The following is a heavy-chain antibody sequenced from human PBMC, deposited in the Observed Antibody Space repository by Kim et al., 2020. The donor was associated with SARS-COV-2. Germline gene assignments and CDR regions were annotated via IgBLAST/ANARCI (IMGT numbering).Heavy chain of an antibody. J-gene: IGHJ5*02. CDR2: IYHSGST. D-gene: IGHD4-4*01. V-gene: IGHV4-4*02. CDR3: ARADYTNWFDP. Sequence: SETLSLTCAVSGGSISSSNWWCWVRQPPGKVLGWIGVIYHSGSTNYNPSLKSRVTISVDKSKNQFSLKLSSVTAADTAVYYCARADYTNWFDPWGQGTLVTVSS. CDR1: GGSISSSNW.